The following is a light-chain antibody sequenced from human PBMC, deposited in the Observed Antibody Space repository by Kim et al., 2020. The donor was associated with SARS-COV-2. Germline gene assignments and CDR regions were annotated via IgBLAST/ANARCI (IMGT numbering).Light chain of an antibody. Sequence: SPGERATLSCRASQSVSTNLAWYQQKPGQALRLLIYGASTRATGIPVRFSGSGSGTEFTLTISSLQSEDFAIYYCQQYNNWPPWTFGQGTKVDIK. J-gene: IGKJ1*01. CDR1: QSVSTN. CDR2: GAS. V-gene: IGKV3-15*01. CDR3: QQYNNWPPWT.